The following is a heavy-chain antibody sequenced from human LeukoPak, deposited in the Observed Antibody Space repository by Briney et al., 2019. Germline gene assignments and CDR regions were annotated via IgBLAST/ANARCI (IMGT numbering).Heavy chain of an antibody. CDR3: ARISTILGVAGKDY. Sequence: SETLSLTCTVSGGSISSYYWSWIRQPPGKGLEWIGYIYYSGSTNYNPSLKSRVTISVDTSKNQFSLKLSSVTAADTAVYYCARISTILGVAGKDYWGQGTLVTVSS. V-gene: IGHV4-59*01. CDR2: IYYSGST. D-gene: IGHD3-3*01. CDR1: GGSISSYY. J-gene: IGHJ4*02.